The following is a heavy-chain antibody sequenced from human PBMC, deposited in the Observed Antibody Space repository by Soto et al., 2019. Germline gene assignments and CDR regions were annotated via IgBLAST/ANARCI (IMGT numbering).Heavy chain of an antibody. J-gene: IGHJ4*02. CDR1: GITFSNYA. V-gene: IGHV3-23*01. Sequence: EEQLLESGGGLVQPGGSLRLSCVASGITFSNYAMSWVRQAPGKGLEWVSAISPSGAATYYADSVKGRFTISRDKSKNTLSLHRYSLRVEDTAVYYFAKENPVAVAGYWGQGTLVTVSS. CDR2: ISPSGAAT. CDR3: AKENPVAVAGY. D-gene: IGHD6-19*01.